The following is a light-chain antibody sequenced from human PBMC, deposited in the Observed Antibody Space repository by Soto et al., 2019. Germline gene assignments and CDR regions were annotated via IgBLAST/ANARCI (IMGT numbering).Light chain of an antibody. Sequence: DIQMTQSPSSLSASVGDRVTITCRASQSISSYLNWYQQKPGKAPKLLIYAESSLQSSVRSRFSGSGSGRDITVTISRLHPEDFATYDCQQSYSTPWTFGQGTKVEIK. J-gene: IGKJ1*01. V-gene: IGKV1-39*01. CDR3: QQSYSTPWT. CDR1: QSISSY. CDR2: AES.